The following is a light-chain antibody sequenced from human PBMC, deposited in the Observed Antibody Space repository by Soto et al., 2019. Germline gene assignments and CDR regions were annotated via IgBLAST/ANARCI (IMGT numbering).Light chain of an antibody. CDR3: QQYAGSPWT. Sequence: EIVLTQSPGTLSLSPGERATLSCRASQSVSSSYLVWYQQKPGQAPRLLIYDTSSRATGIPDRFSGSGSGTDFTLTISRLGPEDFAVYYCQQYAGSPWTFGQGTKVEIK. CDR2: DTS. J-gene: IGKJ1*01. V-gene: IGKV3-20*01. CDR1: QSVSSSY.